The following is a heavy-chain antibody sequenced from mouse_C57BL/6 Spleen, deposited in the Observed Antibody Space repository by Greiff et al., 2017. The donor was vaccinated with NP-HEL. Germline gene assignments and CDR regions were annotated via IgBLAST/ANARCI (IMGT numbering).Heavy chain of an antibody. V-gene: IGHV1-59*01. Sequence: QVQLQQPGAELVRPGTSVKLSCKASGYTFTSYWMHWVKQRPGQGLEWFGVIDPSDSYTNYNQKFKGKATLTVDTSSSTAYMQLSSLTSEDSAVYYCAIGDYYGSSSLYYAMDYWGQGTSVTVSS. CDR3: AIGDYYGSSSLYYAMDY. D-gene: IGHD1-1*01. J-gene: IGHJ4*01. CDR1: GYTFTSYW. CDR2: IDPSDSYT.